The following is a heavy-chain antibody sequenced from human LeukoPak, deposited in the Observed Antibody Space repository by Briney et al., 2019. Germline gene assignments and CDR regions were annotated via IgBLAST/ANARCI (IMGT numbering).Heavy chain of an antibody. D-gene: IGHD4-17*01. CDR2: ISRSGSTK. CDR1: GFTFSDYN. V-gene: IGHV3-11*04. CDR3: ARGATTTRFGRFDP. Sequence: GGSLRLSCAASGFTFSDYNMRWIRQAPGKGLEWVSSISRSGSTKYYADSVKGRFTISRDNAKNSLFLQMNSLRAEDTAVYYCARGATTTRFGRFDPWGQGTLVIVSS. J-gene: IGHJ5*02.